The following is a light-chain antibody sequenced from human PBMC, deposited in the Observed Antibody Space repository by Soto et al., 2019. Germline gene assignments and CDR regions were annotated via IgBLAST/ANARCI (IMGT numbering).Light chain of an antibody. V-gene: IGKV3-20*01. J-gene: IGKJ3*01. Sequence: EIVLTQSPGTLSLSPGERVTLSCRASQRVTNSYLAWYQQKHGQAPRLLIYGASSRATGIPDRFTGSGSGTDFTLTISRLEPEDVAVYYCQQYGSSATFGPGTTVDLK. CDR2: GAS. CDR3: QQYGSSAT. CDR1: QRVTNSY.